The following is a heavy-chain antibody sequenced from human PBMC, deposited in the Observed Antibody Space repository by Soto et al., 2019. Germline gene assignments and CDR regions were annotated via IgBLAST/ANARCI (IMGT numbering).Heavy chain of an antibody. D-gene: IGHD2-21*02. J-gene: IGHJ4*02. V-gene: IGHV1-2*04. CDR1: GYTFIDYY. CDR3: ARESVALTKDFDY. Sequence: QVQLLQSGAEVKKPGASVKVSCKASGYTFIDYYMHWVRQAPGQGPEWMGCINPKGGGTKYAQKFQDWVTMTWYTSTSTAYMELNRLRSDDTAVYYCARESVALTKDFDYWGQGTLVTVSS. CDR2: INPKGGGT.